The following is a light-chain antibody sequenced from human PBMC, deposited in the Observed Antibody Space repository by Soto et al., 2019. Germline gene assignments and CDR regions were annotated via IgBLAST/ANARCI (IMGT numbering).Light chain of an antibody. Sequence: DIQMTQSPSTLSASVGDRVTITCRASQSISSWLAWYQQKPGKAPTLLIFKASTLKSGVPSTFSGSGSGTQFTLTISSLQPDDLATYYCQQYDSYPYTFGQGTKLEI. CDR3: QQYDSYPYT. CDR2: KAS. CDR1: QSISSW. V-gene: IGKV1-5*03. J-gene: IGKJ2*01.